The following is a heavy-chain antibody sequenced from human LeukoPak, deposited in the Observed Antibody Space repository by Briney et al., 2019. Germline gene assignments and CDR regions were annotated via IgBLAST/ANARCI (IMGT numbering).Heavy chain of an antibody. Sequence: GESLKISCKGSGYSFTSYWIGWVRQMPGKGLEWMGIIYPGDSDTRYSPSFQGRVTISADKSISTAYLQWSSLKASDTAMYYCARRVTMVRGVYYFDYWGQGTLVTVSS. CDR2: IYPGDSDT. D-gene: IGHD3-10*01. J-gene: IGHJ4*02. CDR3: ARRVTMVRGVYYFDY. V-gene: IGHV5-51*01. CDR1: GYSFTSYW.